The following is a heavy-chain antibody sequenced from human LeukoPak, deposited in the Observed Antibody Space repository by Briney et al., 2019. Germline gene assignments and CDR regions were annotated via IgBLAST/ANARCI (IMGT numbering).Heavy chain of an antibody. CDR2: ISSSSSYI. CDR1: GFTFSSYS. J-gene: IGHJ4*02. Sequence: PGGSLRLSCAASGFTFSSYSMNWVRQAPGKGLEWVSSISSSSSYIYYADSVKGRFTISRDNAKNSLYLQMNSLRAEDTAVYYCARGVVISLLGPNDYWGQGTLVTVSS. V-gene: IGHV3-21*01. CDR3: ARGVVISLLGPNDY. D-gene: IGHD4-23*01.